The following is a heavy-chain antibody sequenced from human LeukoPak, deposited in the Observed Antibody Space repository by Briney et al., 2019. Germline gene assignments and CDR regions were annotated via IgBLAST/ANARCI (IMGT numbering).Heavy chain of an antibody. D-gene: IGHD2-2*01. Sequence: SVKVSCKASGGTFSSYAISWVRQAPGQGLEWMGGIIPIFGTANYAQKFQGRVTITADESTSAAYMELSSLRSEDTAVYYCATVGYCSSTSCSDYYGMDVWGQGTTVTVSS. CDR2: IIPIFGTA. V-gene: IGHV1-69*13. J-gene: IGHJ6*02. CDR3: ATVGYCSSTSCSDYYGMDV. CDR1: GGTFSSYA.